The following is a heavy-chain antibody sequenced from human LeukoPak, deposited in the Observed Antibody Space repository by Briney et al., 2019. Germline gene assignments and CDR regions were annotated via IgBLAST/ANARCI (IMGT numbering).Heavy chain of an antibody. CDR2: INLDGSEK. V-gene: IGHV3-7*01. CDR3: ARDSEGSGSYYDY. CDR1: GFTFSGHS. D-gene: IGHD3-10*01. J-gene: IGHJ4*02. Sequence: PGGSLRRSCAASGFTFSGHSMTWVRQAPGKGLEWVANINLDGSEKNYVDSVKGRFTISRDNAKKSLHLQMNSLRAEDTAVYYCARDSEGSGSYYDYWGQGTLVTVSS.